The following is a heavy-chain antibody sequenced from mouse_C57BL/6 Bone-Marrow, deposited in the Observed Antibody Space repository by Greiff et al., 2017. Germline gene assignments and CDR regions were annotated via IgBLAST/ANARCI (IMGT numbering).Heavy chain of an antibody. CDR1: GFSFNTYA. J-gene: IGHJ3*01. D-gene: IGHD2-5*01. CDR2: IRSKSNNYAT. V-gene: IGHV10-1*01. Sequence: EVKLMESGGGLVQPKGSLKLSCAASGFSFNTYAMNWVRQAPGKGLEWVARIRSKSNNYATYYADSVKDRFTISRDDSESMLYLQMNNLKTEDTAMYYCVRAYYNNYGGFAYWGQGTLVTVSA. CDR3: VRAYYNNYGGFAY.